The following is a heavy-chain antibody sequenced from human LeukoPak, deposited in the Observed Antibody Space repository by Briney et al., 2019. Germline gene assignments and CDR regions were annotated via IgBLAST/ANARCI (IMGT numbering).Heavy chain of an antibody. V-gene: IGHV3-23*01. Sequence: GGSLTPSCAASGFTITNYAMSWVRQGPGKGLEWVSGLSTSPRYADSVRGRFIVSRDHSRNTFSLKMNGLRAEDTAVYYCVRGEVAVQYYFESWGQGTLVTVSS. CDR2: LSTSPR. D-gene: IGHD3-22*01. CDR3: VRGEVAVQYYFES. J-gene: IGHJ4*02. CDR1: GFTITNYA.